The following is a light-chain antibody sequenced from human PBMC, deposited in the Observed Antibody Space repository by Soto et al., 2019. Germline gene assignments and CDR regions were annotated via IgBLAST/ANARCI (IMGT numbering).Light chain of an antibody. V-gene: IGLV2-23*01. J-gene: IGLJ2*01. Sequence: QSALTQPASVSGSPGQSITISCTGTSSDIGRYNLVSWYQQHPGKAPKLIIYEDIERPSGVSDRFSGSKSGNTASLTISGLQTEDYADYYCCSYSGGASVVFGGGTMVTVL. CDR3: CSYSGGASVV. CDR1: SSDIGRYNL. CDR2: EDI.